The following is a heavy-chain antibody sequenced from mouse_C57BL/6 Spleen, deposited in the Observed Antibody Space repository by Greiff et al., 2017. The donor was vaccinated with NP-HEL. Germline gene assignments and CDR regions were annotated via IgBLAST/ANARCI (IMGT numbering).Heavy chain of an antibody. CDR2: ISSGSSTI. V-gene: IGHV5-17*01. CDR1: GFTFSDYG. J-gene: IGHJ3*01. Sequence: EVQVVESGGGLVKPGGSLKLSCAASGFTFSDYGMHWVRQAPEKGLEWVAYISSGSSTIYYADTVKGRFTISRDNAKNTLFLQMTSLRSEDTAMYYCARGSYYGNYEWFAYWGQGTLVTVSA. D-gene: IGHD2-1*01. CDR3: ARGSYYGNYEWFAY.